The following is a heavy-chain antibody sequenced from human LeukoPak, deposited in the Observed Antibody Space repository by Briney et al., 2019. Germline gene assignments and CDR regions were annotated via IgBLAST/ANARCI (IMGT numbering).Heavy chain of an antibody. J-gene: IGHJ5*02. D-gene: IGHD2-2*01. CDR1: GGSISSYY. CDR3: AREPDCTTDNWFDP. Sequence: SETLSLTCTVSGGSISSYYWSWIRQPPGKGLEWIGYIYTSGSTNYNPSLKSRVTISVDTSKNQFSLKLSSVTAADTAVYYCAREPDCTTDNWFDPWGQGTLVTVSS. V-gene: IGHV4-4*09. CDR2: IYTSGST.